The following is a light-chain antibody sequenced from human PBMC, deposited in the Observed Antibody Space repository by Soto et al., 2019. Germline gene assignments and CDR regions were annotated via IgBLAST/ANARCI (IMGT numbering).Light chain of an antibody. CDR3: QVWDSSSDLRGV. CDR1: NIGSKS. Sequence: SYELTQPPSVSVAPGKTARITCGGNNIGSKSVHWYQQKPGQAPVLVIYYDNDRPSGIPERFSGSNSRNTATLTISRVEAGDXXXYYCQVWDSSSDLRGVFGGGTKLTV. V-gene: IGLV3-21*04. J-gene: IGLJ2*01. CDR2: YDN.